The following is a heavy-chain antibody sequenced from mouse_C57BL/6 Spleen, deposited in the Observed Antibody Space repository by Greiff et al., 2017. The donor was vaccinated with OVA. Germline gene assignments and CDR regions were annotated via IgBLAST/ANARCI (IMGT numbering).Heavy chain of an antibody. D-gene: IGHD2-5*01. CDR3: ARKDYSNYDAMDY. V-gene: IGHV1-85*01. CDR2: IYPRDGST. CDR1: GYTFTSYD. J-gene: IGHJ4*01. Sequence: VKLQESGPELVKPGASVKLSCKASGYTFTSYDINWVKQRPGQGLEWIGWIYPRDGSTKYNEKFKGKATLTVDTSSSTAYMELHSLTSEDSAVYFCARKDYSNYDAMDYWGQGTSVTVSS.